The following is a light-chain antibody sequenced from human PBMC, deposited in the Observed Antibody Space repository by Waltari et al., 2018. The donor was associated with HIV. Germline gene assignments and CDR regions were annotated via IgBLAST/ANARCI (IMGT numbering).Light chain of an antibody. CDR1: SSDVGGYNY. CDR3: SSYAGSNNFVV. V-gene: IGLV2-8*01. CDR2: EVS. Sequence: QSALTQPPSASGSPGQSVTISCTGTSSDVGGYNYVSWYQQHPGKAPKLMIYEVSKRPPGVPDRFLGSKSGNTASLTVSGLQAEDEADYYCSSYAGSNNFVVFGGGTKLTVL. J-gene: IGLJ2*01.